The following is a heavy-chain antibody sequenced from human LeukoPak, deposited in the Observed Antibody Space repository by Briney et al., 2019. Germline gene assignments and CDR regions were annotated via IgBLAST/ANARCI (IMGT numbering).Heavy chain of an antibody. CDR1: GFTFSSYG. Sequence: GGSLRLSCAASGFTFSSYGMHWVRQAPGKGLEWVAVISYDGSNKYYADSVKGRFTISRDNSKNTLYLQMNSLRAEDTAVYYCARRPRIAAADSYYFDYWGQGTLVTVSS. D-gene: IGHD6-13*01. J-gene: IGHJ4*02. CDR3: ARRPRIAAADSYYFDY. V-gene: IGHV3-30*03. CDR2: ISYDGSNK.